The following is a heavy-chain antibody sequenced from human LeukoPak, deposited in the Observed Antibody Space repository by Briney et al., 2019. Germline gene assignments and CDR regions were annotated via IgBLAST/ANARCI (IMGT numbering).Heavy chain of an antibody. CDR3: ATESISSWLTRPYYFDY. D-gene: IGHD6-13*01. J-gene: IGHJ4*02. CDR1: GGSVTSSNYS. Sequence: SETLSHTCTVSGGSVTSSNYSWGWIRQPPGKGLEWIGSIYYIGSTNYNPSLKSRVTISVDTSKNQFSLELSSVTAADTAVYYCATESISSWLTRPYYFDYWGQGTLVTVSS. V-gene: IGHV4-39*01. CDR2: IYYIGST.